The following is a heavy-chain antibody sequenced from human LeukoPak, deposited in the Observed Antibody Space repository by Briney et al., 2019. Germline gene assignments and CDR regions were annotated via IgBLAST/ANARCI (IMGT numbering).Heavy chain of an antibody. V-gene: IGHV3-21*01. CDR1: GFTFSSYS. J-gene: IGHJ4*02. D-gene: IGHD3-9*01. CDR2: ISSSSSYI. CDR3: ARDSVVLRYFDWPTFDY. Sequence: GGSLRLSCAASGFTFSSYSMNWVRQAPGKGLEWVSSISSSSSYIYYADSVEGRFTISRDNAKNSLYLQMNSLRAEDTAVYYCARDSVVLRYFDWPTFDYWGQGTLVTVSS.